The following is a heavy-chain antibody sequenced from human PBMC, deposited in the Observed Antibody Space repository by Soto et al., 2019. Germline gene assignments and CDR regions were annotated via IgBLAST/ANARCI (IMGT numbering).Heavy chain of an antibody. CDR3: AKRAYGSDFDY. CDR1: GFTFSSYA. CDR2: ISGSGDSK. D-gene: IGHD3-10*01. V-gene: IGHV3-23*01. Sequence: EAQLLESGGGLVQPGGSLRLSCAASGFTFSSYAMSWVRQAPGKGLEWVSVISGSGDSKYYADSVKGRFTISRDNSKNTLYLQMNSLRVEDTAVYYCAKRAYGSDFDYWGQGTLVTVSS. J-gene: IGHJ4*02.